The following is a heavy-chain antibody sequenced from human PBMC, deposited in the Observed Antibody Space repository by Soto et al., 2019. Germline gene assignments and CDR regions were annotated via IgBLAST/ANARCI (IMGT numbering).Heavy chain of an antibody. Sequence: EVQLVESGGGLFQPGGSLRLSCAASGLTFSSYWMHWVRQVPGKGLVWVSRINSDGSRTSYADSVKGRFTISRDNAKNTLYLQMNSLRAEDTAVYYCAVAVAGPTAIGYWGQGTLVTVSS. CDR1: GLTFSSYW. V-gene: IGHV3-74*01. CDR2: INSDGSRT. J-gene: IGHJ4*02. D-gene: IGHD6-19*01. CDR3: AVAVAGPTAIGY.